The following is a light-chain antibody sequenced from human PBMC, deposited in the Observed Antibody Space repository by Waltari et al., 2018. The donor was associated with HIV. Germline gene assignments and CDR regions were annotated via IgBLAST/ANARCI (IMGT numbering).Light chain of an antibody. J-gene: IGKJ3*01. CDR1: QGISTL. CDR2: SAS. V-gene: IGKV1-12*01. Sequence: EIQMTQSPPSVSAFVGARVTIPCRASQGISTLLAWYQQKLGKAPKLLIYSASTLQSGVPSRFSGSGAGTEFTLTISGLQPEDLATYYCQQANSFPVTFGPGTKVEIK. CDR3: QQANSFPVT.